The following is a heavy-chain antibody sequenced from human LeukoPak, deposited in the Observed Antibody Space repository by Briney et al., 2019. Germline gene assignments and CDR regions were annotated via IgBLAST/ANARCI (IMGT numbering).Heavy chain of an antibody. CDR3: ARPAGPLYSSGWYAY. V-gene: IGHV4-39*01. D-gene: IGHD6-19*01. CDR2: IYYSGST. Sequence: PSETLSLTCTVSGGSISSSSYFWGWIRQPPGKGLEWIGSIYYSGSTYYNPSLKIRVTISVDTSKNQFSLKLSSVTAADTAVYYCARPAGPLYSSGWYAYWGQGTLVTVSS. J-gene: IGHJ4*02. CDR1: GGSISSSSYF.